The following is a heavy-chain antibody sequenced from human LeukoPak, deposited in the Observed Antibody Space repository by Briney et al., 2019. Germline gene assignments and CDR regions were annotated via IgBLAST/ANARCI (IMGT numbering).Heavy chain of an antibody. J-gene: IGHJ4*02. V-gene: IGHV3-64*01. CDR2: ISSNGGST. CDR1: GFTFSSYA. D-gene: IGHD1-26*01. CDR3: AREPEWGATDY. Sequence: GGSLRLSCAASGFTFSSYAMHWVRQAPGKGLEYASAISSNGGSTYYANSVKGRFTISRDNSKNTLYLQMGSLRAEDMAVYYCAREPEWGATDYWGQGTLVTVSS.